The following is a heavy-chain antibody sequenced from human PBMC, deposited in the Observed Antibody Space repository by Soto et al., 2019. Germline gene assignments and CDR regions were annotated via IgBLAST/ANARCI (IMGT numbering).Heavy chain of an antibody. CDR3: ATTTRRQRIQLWSYYYFDY. Sequence: ASVKGSCKVSGYTLTGLSMHWVRQTPGKGLEWMGGFDPEDGETIYAQKFQGRVTMTEDTSTDTAYMELSSLRSEDTAVYYCATTTRRQRIQLWSYYYFDYWGQGTLVTVS. CDR1: GYTLTGLS. D-gene: IGHD5-18*01. J-gene: IGHJ4*02. V-gene: IGHV1-24*01. CDR2: FDPEDGET.